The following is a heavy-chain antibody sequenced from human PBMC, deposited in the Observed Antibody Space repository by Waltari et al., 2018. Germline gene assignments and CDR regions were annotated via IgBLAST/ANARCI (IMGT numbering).Heavy chain of an antibody. D-gene: IGHD4-4*01. V-gene: IGHV3-74*01. CDR1: GFDSSNHW. CDR3: VRGPSVDYSHPVPFDL. Sequence: EVRLVESGGGLVQPGESLTLSCAASGFDSSNHWISWVRQFPGKGPMWVERINRGATIGYYDSVRGRFTIFRDSSTNTVSLQMRSLTVEDTALYYCVRGPSVDYSHPVPFDLWGQGTLVTVSS. CDR2: INRGATI. J-gene: IGHJ4*02.